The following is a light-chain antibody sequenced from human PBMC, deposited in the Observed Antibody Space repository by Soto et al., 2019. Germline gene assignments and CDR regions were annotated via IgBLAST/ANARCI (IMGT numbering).Light chain of an antibody. Sequence: EVVMTQSPATVSVSPGEGVTLACRASQTISNDLAWYQQKPVQAPRLLIYGASTSATCVPARFSGGGSGTEFTLTISSLQSDDFAFYYCQQNNKWPPVTFGGGTKVEIK. CDR3: QQNNKWPPVT. V-gene: IGKV3-15*01. CDR2: GAS. CDR1: QTISND. J-gene: IGKJ4*01.